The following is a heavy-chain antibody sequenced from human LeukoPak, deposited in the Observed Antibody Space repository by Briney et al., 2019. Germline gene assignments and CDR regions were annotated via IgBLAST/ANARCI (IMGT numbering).Heavy chain of an antibody. Sequence: ASVKVSCKASGYTFTGYYMHWVRQAPGQGLEWMGWINPNSGGTNYAQKFQGRVTMTRDTSISTAYMELSRLRSDDTAVYYCARVTFYDSSGYQDLGDYFDYWGQGTLVTVSS. CDR2: INPNSGGT. V-gene: IGHV1-2*02. CDR3: ARVTFYDSSGYQDLGDYFDY. CDR1: GYTFTGYY. J-gene: IGHJ4*02. D-gene: IGHD3-22*01.